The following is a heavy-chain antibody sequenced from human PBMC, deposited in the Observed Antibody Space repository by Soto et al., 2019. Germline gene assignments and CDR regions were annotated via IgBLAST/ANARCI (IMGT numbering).Heavy chain of an antibody. Sequence: GESLKISCKGSGYTFSNQWIACLRQMPGKGLEWMGIVYPGDSDTRYSPSFQGQVTISTDKSINTAYLQWSSLKASDTAMYYCATLRRSTGARDVWGQGTTVTVSS. D-gene: IGHD1-26*01. J-gene: IGHJ6*02. CDR3: ATLRRSTGARDV. V-gene: IGHV5-51*01. CDR1: GYTFSNQW. CDR2: VYPGDSDT.